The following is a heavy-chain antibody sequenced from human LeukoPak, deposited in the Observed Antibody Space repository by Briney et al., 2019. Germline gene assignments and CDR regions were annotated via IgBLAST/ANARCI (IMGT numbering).Heavy chain of an antibody. CDR3: AREVSGSSSWYRYFQH. CDR1: GYTFTSYY. V-gene: IGHV1-46*01. J-gene: IGHJ1*01. D-gene: IGHD6-13*01. CDR2: INPSGGST. Sequence: GASVKVSCKASGYTFTSYYMHWVRQAPGQGLEWMGIINPSGGSTSYAQKFQGRVTMTRDTSTSTVYMELSSLRSEDTAVYYCAREVSGSSSWYRYFQHWGQGTLVTVSS.